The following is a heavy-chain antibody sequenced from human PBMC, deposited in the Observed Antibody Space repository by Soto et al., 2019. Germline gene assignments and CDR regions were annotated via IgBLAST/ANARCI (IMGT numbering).Heavy chain of an antibody. CDR3: AELAGSYDYYYYGMDV. CDR1: GGTFSSYA. Sequence: QVQLVQSGAEVKKPGSSVKVSCKASGGTFSSYAISWVRQAPGQGLEWMGGSIPIFGTANYAQKFQGRVTITADESTSTAYMELSSLRSEDTAVYYCAELAGSYDYYYYGMDVWGQGTTVTVSS. J-gene: IGHJ6*02. CDR2: SIPIFGTA. D-gene: IGHD3-10*01. V-gene: IGHV1-69*01.